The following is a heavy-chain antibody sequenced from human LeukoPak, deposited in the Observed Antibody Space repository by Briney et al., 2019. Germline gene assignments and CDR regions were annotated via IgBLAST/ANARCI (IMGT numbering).Heavy chain of an antibody. CDR2: IYYSGST. D-gene: IGHD1-14*01. V-gene: IGHV4-59*01. Sequence: PSETLSLTCTVSGGSISSYYWSWIRQPPGKGLEWIGYIYYSGSTNYNPSLKSRVTISVDTSKNQFSLKLSSVTAADTAVYYCAPGLEDDAFDIWGQGTMVTVSS. CDR1: GGSISSYY. J-gene: IGHJ3*02. CDR3: APGLEDDAFDI.